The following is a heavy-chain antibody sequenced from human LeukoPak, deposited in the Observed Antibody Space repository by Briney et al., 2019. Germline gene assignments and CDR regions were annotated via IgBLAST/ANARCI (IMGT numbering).Heavy chain of an antibody. J-gene: IGHJ4*02. CDR2: INHSGST. CDR1: GGSFSGYY. V-gene: IGHV4-34*01. Sequence: SETLSLTCAVYGGSFSGYYLSWIRQPPGKGLEWMGEINHSGSTNYNPSLKSRVTISVDTSKNQFPLKLSSVTALDTAVYYCARHRRWFAELSSPFDSWGQGTPVTVSS. CDR3: ARHRRWFAELSSPFDS. D-gene: IGHD3-10*01.